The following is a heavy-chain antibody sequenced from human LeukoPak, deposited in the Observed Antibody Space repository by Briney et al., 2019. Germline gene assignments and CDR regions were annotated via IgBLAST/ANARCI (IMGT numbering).Heavy chain of an antibody. CDR1: GFTFSSYA. V-gene: IGHV3-30*04. D-gene: IGHD3-10*01. J-gene: IGHJ4*02. CDR3: ARAQWFGELLPPSGY. CDR2: ISYDGRNK. Sequence: GGSLRLSCAASGFTFSSYAMHWVRQAPGKGLEWVAVISYDGRNKYYADSVKGRFTISRDNSKNTLYLQMTSLRAEDTAVYYCARAQWFGELLPPSGYWGQGTLVTVSS.